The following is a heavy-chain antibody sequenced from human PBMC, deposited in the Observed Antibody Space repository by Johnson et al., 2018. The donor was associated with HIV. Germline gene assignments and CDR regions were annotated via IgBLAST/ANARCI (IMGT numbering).Heavy chain of an antibody. D-gene: IGHD6-19*01. V-gene: IGHV3-9*01. CDR3: AKDQRRAVAGHDAFDI. CDR1: GFTFDDYA. J-gene: IGHJ3*02. CDR2: IRWNSCSI. Sequence: VQLVESGGGLVQPGRSLRLSCAASGFTFDDYAMHWVRQAPGKGLEWVSGIRWNSCSIGYADSVKGRFTISRDNAKNSLYLQMNSLRAEDTAVYYCAKDQRRAVAGHDAFDIWGQGTMVTVSS.